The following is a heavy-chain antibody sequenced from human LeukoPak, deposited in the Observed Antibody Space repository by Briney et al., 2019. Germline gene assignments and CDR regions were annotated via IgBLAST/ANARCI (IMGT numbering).Heavy chain of an antibody. CDR3: AKGGLEMATMADY. D-gene: IGHD5-24*01. CDR2: ISYDGSNK. J-gene: IGHJ4*02. CDR1: GFTFSSYG. Sequence: GGSLRLSCAASGFTFSSYGMHWVRQAPGKGLEWVAVISYDGSNKYYADSVKGRFTISRDNSKNTLYLQMNSLRAEDTAVYYCAKGGLEMATMADYWGQGTLVTVSS. V-gene: IGHV3-30*18.